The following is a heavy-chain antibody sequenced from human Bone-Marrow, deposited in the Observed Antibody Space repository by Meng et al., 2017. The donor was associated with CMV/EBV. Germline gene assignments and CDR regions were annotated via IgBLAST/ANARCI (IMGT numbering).Heavy chain of an antibody. Sequence: GESLKISCAASGFTFSSSNMNWVRQAPGKGLEWVSSISSSSDYIYYADSVKGRVTISRDNAKNALYLQMNSLRAEDTAVYYCASDIAAPGYDYWGQGTLVTVSS. CDR3: ASDIAAPGYDY. V-gene: IGHV3-21*01. CDR1: GFTFSSSN. D-gene: IGHD6-13*01. J-gene: IGHJ4*02. CDR2: ISSSSDYI.